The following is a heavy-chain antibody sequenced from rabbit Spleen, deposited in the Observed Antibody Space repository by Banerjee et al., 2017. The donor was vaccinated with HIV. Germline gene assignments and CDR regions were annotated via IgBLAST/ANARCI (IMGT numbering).Heavy chain of an antibody. CDR1: GFTVSSSYW. J-gene: IGHJ4*01. CDR3: ARDDSDSSGWSFDL. CDR2: IRAGDGNT. V-gene: IGHV1S45*01. Sequence: QEHLEESGGDLVKPGASLTLTCTASGFTVSSSYWMCWVRQAPGKGLEWIACIRAGDGNTYYANWVNGRFTISRTSTTVDLKMTSLTAADTATYFCARDDSDSSGWSFDLWGPGTLVTVS. D-gene: IGHD4-1*01.